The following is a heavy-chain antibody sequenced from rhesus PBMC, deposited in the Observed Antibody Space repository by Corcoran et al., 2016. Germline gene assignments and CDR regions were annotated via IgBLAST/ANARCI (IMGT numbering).Heavy chain of an antibody. Sequence: QVQLQESGPGLVKPSETLSLTCTVSGASISSYWWSWIRQPPGKGPEGIGEINVKRGRTNHNPTHQTRCTISRDTSKNQFSLKLSSVTSADTAVYYCAIDTVTPRSPYNALDVWGRGVLVTVSS. J-gene: IGHJ5-2*02. CDR2: INVKRGRT. V-gene: IGHV4-80*01. CDR1: GASISSYW. CDR3: AIDTVTPRSPYNALDV. D-gene: IGHD4-35*01.